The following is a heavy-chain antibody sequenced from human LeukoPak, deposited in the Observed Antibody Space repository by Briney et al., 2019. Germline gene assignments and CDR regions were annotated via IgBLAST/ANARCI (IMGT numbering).Heavy chain of an antibody. Sequence: GESLKIYCQGSGYRFTSYWIGWVRPMPGKGLGWMGIIYPGDSDTRYSPSFQGQVTISADKSISTAYLQWSSLKASDTALYYCARRYCSGGSCYYYFDCWGQGTLVTVSS. CDR1: GYRFTSYW. J-gene: IGHJ4*02. CDR2: IYPGDSDT. CDR3: ARRYCSGGSCYYYFDC. D-gene: IGHD2-15*01. V-gene: IGHV5-51*01.